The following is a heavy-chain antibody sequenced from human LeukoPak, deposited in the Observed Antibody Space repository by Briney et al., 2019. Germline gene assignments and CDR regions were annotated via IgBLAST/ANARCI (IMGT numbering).Heavy chain of an antibody. CDR3: ARTHPHSSGYYYYFDY. Sequence: GGSLRLSCAASGFIFSNYNMNWVRQAPGKGLEWVSYIGTSGTIYFADSVKGRFTISRDNAKNSLYLQMNGLRAEDAAVYYCARTHPHSSGYYYYFDYWGQGTLVTVSS. J-gene: IGHJ4*02. CDR1: GFIFSNYN. V-gene: IGHV3-69-1*01. D-gene: IGHD3-22*01. CDR2: IGTSGTI.